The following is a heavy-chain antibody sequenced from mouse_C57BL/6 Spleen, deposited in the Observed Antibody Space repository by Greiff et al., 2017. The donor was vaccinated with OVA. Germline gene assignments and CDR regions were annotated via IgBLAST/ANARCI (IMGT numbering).Heavy chain of an antibody. CDR3: ARLRLDEAYAMDY. CDR1: GYTFTSYW. Sequence: QVQLKESGAELVKPGASVKMSCKASGYTFTSYWITWVKQRPGQGLEWIGEIYPGSGSTNYNEKFKSKATLTVDTSSSTAYMQLSSLTSEDSAVYYCARLRLDEAYAMDYWGQGTSVTVSS. V-gene: IGHV1-55*01. J-gene: IGHJ4*01. CDR2: IYPGSGST.